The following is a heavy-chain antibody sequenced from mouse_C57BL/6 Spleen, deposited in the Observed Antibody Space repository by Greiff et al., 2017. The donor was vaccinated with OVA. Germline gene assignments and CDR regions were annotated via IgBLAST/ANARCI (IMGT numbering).Heavy chain of an antibody. Sequence: QVQLQQPGAELVKPGASVKMSCKASGYTFTSYWITWVKQRPGPGLEWIGDIYPGSGSPNYNEKFKSKATLTVDTSSSTAYMQLSSLTSEDSAVYYCARSGWLLRDWYFDVWGTGTTVTVSS. J-gene: IGHJ1*03. V-gene: IGHV1-55*01. CDR1: GYTFTSYW. CDR2: IYPGSGSP. D-gene: IGHD2-3*01. CDR3: ARSGWLLRDWYFDV.